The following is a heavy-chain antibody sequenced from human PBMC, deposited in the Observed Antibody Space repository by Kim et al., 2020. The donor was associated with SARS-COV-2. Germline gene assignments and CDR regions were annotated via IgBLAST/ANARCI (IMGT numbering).Heavy chain of an antibody. J-gene: IGHJ4*02. CDR1: GFTFSSYA. Sequence: GGSLRLSCAASGFTFSSYAMHWVRQAPGKGLEWVAVISYDGSNKYYADSVKGRFTISRDNSKNTLYLQMNSLRAEDTAVYYCARDDRLLWFGESTLDYWGQGTLVIVSS. CDR2: ISYDGSNK. V-gene: IGHV3-30*04. D-gene: IGHD3-10*01. CDR3: ARDDRLLWFGESTLDY.